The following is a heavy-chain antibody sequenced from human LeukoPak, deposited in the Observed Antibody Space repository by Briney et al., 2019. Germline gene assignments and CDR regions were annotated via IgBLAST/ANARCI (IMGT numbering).Heavy chain of an antibody. CDR3: ARGGITVTTHFDY. D-gene: IGHD4-17*01. CDR1: GGSISSGDYY. Sequence: PSETLSLTCTVSGGSISSGDYYWSWIRQPPGKGLEWIGCIYYSGSTYYNPSLKSRVTISVDTSKNQFSLKLSSVTAADTAVYYCARGGITVTTHFDYWGQGTLVTVSS. CDR2: IYYSGST. J-gene: IGHJ4*02. V-gene: IGHV4-30-4*08.